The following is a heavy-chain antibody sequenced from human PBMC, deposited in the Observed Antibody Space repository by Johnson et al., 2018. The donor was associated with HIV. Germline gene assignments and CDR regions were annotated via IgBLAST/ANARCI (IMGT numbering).Heavy chain of an antibody. J-gene: IGHJ3*02. D-gene: IGHD1-1*01. CDR2: ISSSGSTI. CDR3: AKRTNWNDNGADAFDI. Sequence: QVQLVESGGGVVQPGRSLRLSCAASGFTFSSYDMHWIRQAPGKGLEWVSYISSSGSTIYYADSVKGRFTISRDNAKNSLYLQMNSLRAEDTAVYYCAKRTNWNDNGADAFDIWGQGTMVTVSS. CDR1: GFTFSSYD. V-gene: IGHV3-11*01.